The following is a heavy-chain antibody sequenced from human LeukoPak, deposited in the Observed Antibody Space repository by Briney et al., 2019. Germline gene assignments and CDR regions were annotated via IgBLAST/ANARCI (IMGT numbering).Heavy chain of an antibody. V-gene: IGHV3-7*01. Sequence: GGSLRLSCAASGFTFSAFWMSWVRQGPGKGLEWVASIKPDGSDSHHVDSVMGRFTISRDNAKNLLYLQMNSLSAEDTAVYYCARLFGGVTTFDYWGQGALVAVSS. CDR3: ARLFGGVTTFDY. CDR2: IKPDGSDS. CDR1: GFTFSAFW. J-gene: IGHJ4*02. D-gene: IGHD4-17*01.